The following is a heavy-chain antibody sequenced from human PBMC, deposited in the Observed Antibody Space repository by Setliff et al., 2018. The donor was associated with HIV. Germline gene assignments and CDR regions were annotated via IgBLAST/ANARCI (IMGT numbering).Heavy chain of an antibody. D-gene: IGHD6-6*01. CDR1: GGSIITSDDY. J-gene: IGHJ4*02. CDR3: ASALSIAAPRV. V-gene: IGHV4-39*01. CDR2: FYYGGNT. Sequence: SEILSLTCIVSGGSIITSDDYWGWIRQPPGKGLEWIGSFYYGGNTYYNPSLKSRVTISADTSKNQFSLKLSSVTAADTALYYCASALSIAAPRVWGQGTLVTAPQ.